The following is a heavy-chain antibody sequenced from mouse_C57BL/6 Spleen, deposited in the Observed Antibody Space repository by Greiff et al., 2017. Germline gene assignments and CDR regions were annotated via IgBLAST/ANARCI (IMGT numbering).Heavy chain of an antibody. J-gene: IGHJ4*01. V-gene: IGHV2-6*01. CDR1: GFSLTSYG. CDR3: ARRGYGSRYAMDY. Sequence: VKLLESGPGLVAPSQSLSITCTVSGFSLTSYGVDWVRQSPGKGLEWLGVIWGVGSTNYNSALKSRLSISKDNSKSQVFLKMNSLQTDDTAMYYCARRGYGSRYAMDYWGQGTSVTVSS. D-gene: IGHD1-1*01. CDR2: IWGVGST.